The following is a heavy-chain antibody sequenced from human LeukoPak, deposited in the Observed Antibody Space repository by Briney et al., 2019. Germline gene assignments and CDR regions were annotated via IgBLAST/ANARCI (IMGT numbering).Heavy chain of an antibody. V-gene: IGHV4-34*01. D-gene: IGHD3-3*01. CDR1: GGSFSGYY. CDR3: AIGPLILIYYDFWSGGGYYFDY. CDR2: INNRGIT. Sequence: AETLSLTCAVYGGSFSGYYWSWIRQPPGKGLEWVGEINNRGITNHNPSLKSRVTTSFDTSKNKSSRKLRSVTAADEAVHYCAIGPLILIYYDFWSGGGYYFDYWGQGTLVTVSS. J-gene: IGHJ4*02.